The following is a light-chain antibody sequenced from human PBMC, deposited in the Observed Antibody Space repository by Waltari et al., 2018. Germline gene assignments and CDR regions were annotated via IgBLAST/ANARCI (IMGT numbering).Light chain of an antibody. CDR1: SSDIGYYNP. J-gene: IGLJ3*02. V-gene: IGLV2-18*02. CDR3: SSYTSSSTLV. Sequence: QSALTQPPSVSGSPGQSVTISCTGTSSDIGYYNPVSWYQQPPGTAPKLMIYEVSNRPSGVPDRFSGSKSGNTASLTISGLQAEDEADYYCSSYTSSSTLVFGGGTKLTVL. CDR2: EVS.